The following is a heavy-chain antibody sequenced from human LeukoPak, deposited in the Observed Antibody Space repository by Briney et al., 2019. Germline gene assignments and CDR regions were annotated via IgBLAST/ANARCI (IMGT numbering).Heavy chain of an antibody. CDR1: GYTFSSYG. D-gene: IGHD5-12*01. Sequence: GASVNVSCKATGYTFSSYGISSVRQAPGQGVEWMGWISAYNGNTNYAQKLQGRVTMTTDTSTSTAYMELRSLRSDDTAVYYCARARRIVASYFDYWGQGALVTVSS. V-gene: IGHV1-18*01. CDR2: ISAYNGNT. J-gene: IGHJ4*02. CDR3: ARARRIVASYFDY.